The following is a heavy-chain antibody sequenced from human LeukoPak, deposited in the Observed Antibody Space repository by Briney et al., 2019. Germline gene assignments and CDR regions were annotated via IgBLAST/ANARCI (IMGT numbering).Heavy chain of an antibody. CDR3: ARGSVSSGWYPF. V-gene: IGHV1-69*05. D-gene: IGHD6-19*01. CDR2: IIPIFGTA. CDR1: GGTFSSYA. Sequence: SVKISSKASGGTFSSYAISSVRHAPRQRLVWRGRIIPIFGTANYAQKFQGRVTTTTDESTSTAYMELSSLRSEDTAVYYCARGSVSSGWYPFWGQGTLVTVSS. J-gene: IGHJ4*02.